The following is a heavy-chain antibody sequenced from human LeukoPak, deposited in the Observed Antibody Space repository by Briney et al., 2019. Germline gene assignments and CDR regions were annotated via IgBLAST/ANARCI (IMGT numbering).Heavy chain of an antibody. V-gene: IGHV1-2*02. D-gene: IGHD3-9*01. CDR1: GYTFTSYD. CDR2: INPNSGGT. CDR3: ARDHHRYFDWLLFSDP. J-gene: IGHJ5*02. Sequence: ASVKVSCKASGYTFTSYDINWVRQATGQGLEWMGWINPNSGGTNYAQKSQGRVTMTRDTSISTAYMELSRLRSDDTAVYYCARDHHRYFDWLLFSDPWGQGTLVTVSS.